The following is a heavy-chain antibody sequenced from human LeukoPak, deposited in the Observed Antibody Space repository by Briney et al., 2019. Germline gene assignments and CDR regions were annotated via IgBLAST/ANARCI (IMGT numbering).Heavy chain of an antibody. Sequence: PGGSLRLSCETSIFVFSEYYMHWVCLAPGKGLEWLAVITNDGRRQYYADSVRGRFTVSRDNSKSLLFLQMESLRHDDTGIYYCAKGRRTGFVDYWGQGALVTVSS. J-gene: IGHJ4*02. V-gene: IGHV3-30*18. CDR3: AKGRRTGFVDY. CDR1: IFVFSEYY. D-gene: IGHD1-1*01. CDR2: ITNDGRRQ.